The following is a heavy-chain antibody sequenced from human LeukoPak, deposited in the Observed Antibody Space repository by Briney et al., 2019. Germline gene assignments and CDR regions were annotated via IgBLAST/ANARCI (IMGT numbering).Heavy chain of an antibody. CDR1: GYSFTRYW. V-gene: IGHV5-51*01. D-gene: IGHD1-26*01. J-gene: IGHJ4*02. CDR3: ARQGPSGSYSYYFDD. CDR2: IYPGESDI. Sequence: PGESLKISCKGSGYSFTRYWIGWVRQMPGKGLEWMGLIYPGESDIRYSPSFEGQVTISADKSISTAYLQWSSLKASDTAMYYCARQGPSGSYSYYFDDWGQGTLVTVSS.